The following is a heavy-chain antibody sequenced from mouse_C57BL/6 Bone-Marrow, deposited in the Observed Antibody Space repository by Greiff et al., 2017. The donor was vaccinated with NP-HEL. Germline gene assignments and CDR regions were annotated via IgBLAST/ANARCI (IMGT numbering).Heavy chain of an antibody. CDR2: IYPGDGDT. CDR1: GYAFSSYW. D-gene: IGHD2-1*01. Sequence: VQLQQSGAELVKPGASVKISCKASGYAFSSYWMNWVKQRPGKGLEWIGQIYPGDGDTKYNGKFKGKATLTADKSSSSANMPLSSLTSEDSAVYFFASVYYYLYWYFDVWGTGTTVTVSS. CDR3: ASVYYYLYWYFDV. V-gene: IGHV1-80*01. J-gene: IGHJ1*03.